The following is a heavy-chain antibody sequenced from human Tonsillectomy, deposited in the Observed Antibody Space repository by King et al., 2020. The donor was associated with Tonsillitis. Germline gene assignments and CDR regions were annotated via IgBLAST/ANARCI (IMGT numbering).Heavy chain of an antibody. J-gene: IGHJ3*02. D-gene: IGHD3-22*01. CDR3: ARVYSSGSTDAFDI. Sequence: QLVQSGAEVKKPGESLKSSCKGSGYSFTSDWIGWVRQMPWKGLEWMVIIYPGDSDTRYSLSFQGQVTISADKSHSTAYLPGSSLKASDTAMYYCARVYSSGSTDAFDIWGQGTMVTVSS. CDR1: GYSFTSDW. CDR2: IYPGDSDT. V-gene: IGHV5-51*01.